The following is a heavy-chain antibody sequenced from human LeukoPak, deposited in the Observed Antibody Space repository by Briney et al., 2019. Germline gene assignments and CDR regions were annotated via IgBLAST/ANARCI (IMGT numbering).Heavy chain of an antibody. D-gene: IGHD2-15*01. CDR2: INHSGST. CDR3: ASTCSGGSCSYYFDY. J-gene: IGHJ4*02. V-gene: IGHV4-34*01. Sequence: SETLSLTCAVYGGSFSGYDWSWIRQPPGKGLEWIGEINHSGSTNYNPSLKSRVTISVDTSKNQFSLKLSSVTAADTAVYYCASTCSGGSCSYYFDYWGQGTLVTVSS. CDR1: GGSFSGYD.